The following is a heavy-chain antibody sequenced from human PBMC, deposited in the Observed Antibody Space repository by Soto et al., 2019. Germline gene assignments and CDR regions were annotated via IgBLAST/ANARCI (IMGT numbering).Heavy chain of an antibody. CDR2: ISGNGVST. CDR3: AKVFAVGSQHYYAMDV. V-gene: IGHV3-23*01. J-gene: IGHJ6*02. Sequence: PGGSLRLSCAVSGFTFSGDAMSWVRQAPGKGLEWVSAISGNGVSTYYVDSVKGRFTISRDNSKNTLYLQMNSLRAEDTAIYYCAKVFAVGSQHYYAMDVWGQGTTDTVSS. CDR1: GFTFSGDA. D-gene: IGHD3-10*01.